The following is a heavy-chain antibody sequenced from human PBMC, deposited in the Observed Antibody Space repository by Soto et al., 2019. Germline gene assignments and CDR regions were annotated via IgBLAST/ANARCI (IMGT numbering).Heavy chain of an antibody. D-gene: IGHD2-21*01. CDR1: GGSLSGYY. J-gene: IGHJ4*02. CDR3: ARVVISMAMQSIDS. CDR2: INPGGVT. V-gene: IGHV4-34*01. Sequence: PSETLSLTCVVYGGSLSGYYWSWIRQPPGKGLEWIGEINPGGVTNYNPSLKSRLTISLDTSKKQVSLNLKSMTAADTAVYYCARVVISMAMQSIDSWGPGTLVTVSS.